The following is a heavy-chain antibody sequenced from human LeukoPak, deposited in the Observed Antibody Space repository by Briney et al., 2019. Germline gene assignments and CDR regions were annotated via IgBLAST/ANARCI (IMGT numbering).Heavy chain of an antibody. Sequence: GGSLRLSCAASGFTFSKAWMSWVRQAPGKGLEWVGRFKSKTDGGTTDYAAPVKGRFTISRDDSKNTLYLQMNSLKTEDTAVYYCTTRFLEWWAAPDIWGQGTMVTVSS. CDR3: TTRFLEWWAAPDI. V-gene: IGHV3-15*01. J-gene: IGHJ3*02. CDR1: GFTFSKAW. D-gene: IGHD3-3*01. CDR2: FKSKTDGGTT.